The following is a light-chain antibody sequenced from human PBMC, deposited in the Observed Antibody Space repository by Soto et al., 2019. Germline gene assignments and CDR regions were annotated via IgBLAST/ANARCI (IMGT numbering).Light chain of an antibody. CDR2: GAS. Sequence: EIVMTQSPATLSGSPGERATLSCRASQSVSSNLAWYQQKPGQAPRLLIYGASTRATGIPARFSGSGSGTEFTLTISSLQSEDFAVYYCQQYNNWRITFGQGTRLEIK. CDR1: QSVSSN. CDR3: QQYNNWRIT. J-gene: IGKJ5*01. V-gene: IGKV3-15*01.